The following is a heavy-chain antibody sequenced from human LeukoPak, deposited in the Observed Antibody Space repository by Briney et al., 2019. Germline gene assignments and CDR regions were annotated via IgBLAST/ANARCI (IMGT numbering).Heavy chain of an antibody. CDR3: ARDSAPGGSYFSEFDY. J-gene: IGHJ4*02. Sequence: GGSLRLVCAASGLTFSSYSMTWARHAAGEGREWLSSISSSSSFIYYADSVKGRFTISRDNAKNSLYLQKNSLRAADTAVYYCARDSAPGGSYFSEFDYCGQGTLVTVSS. CDR1: GLTFSSYS. CDR2: ISSSSSFI. D-gene: IGHD1-26*01. V-gene: IGHV3-21*01.